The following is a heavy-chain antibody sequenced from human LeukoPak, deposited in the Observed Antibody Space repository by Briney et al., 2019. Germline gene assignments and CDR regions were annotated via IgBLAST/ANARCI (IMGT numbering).Heavy chain of an antibody. D-gene: IGHD3-22*01. Sequence: GGSLRLSCAASGFIFGSDAMSWVRQAPGKGLEWVSSINAGGSYTYYADSVKGRFTISRDNSRNTVYLQMNSLRAEDTAVYYCAKGRRGFYDSSGYFYIFDYWGQGTLVTVSS. CDR3: AKGRRGFYDSSGYFYIFDY. V-gene: IGHV3-23*01. CDR2: INAGGSYT. CDR1: GFIFGSDA. J-gene: IGHJ4*02.